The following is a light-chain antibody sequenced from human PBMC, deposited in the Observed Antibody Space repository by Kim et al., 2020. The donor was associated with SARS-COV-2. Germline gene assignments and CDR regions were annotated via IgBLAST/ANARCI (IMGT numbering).Light chain of an antibody. CDR1: SSNIGAGYD. Sequence: QSVLTQPPSVSGAPGQRVTISCTGSSSNIGAGYDVHWYQQLLGTAPKLLIYGNSNRPSGVPDRFSGSKSGTSASLAITGLQAEDEADYYCQSNDSSLSGSGVFGTGTKVTVL. CDR3: QSNDSSLSGSGV. CDR2: GNS. V-gene: IGLV1-40*01. J-gene: IGLJ1*01.